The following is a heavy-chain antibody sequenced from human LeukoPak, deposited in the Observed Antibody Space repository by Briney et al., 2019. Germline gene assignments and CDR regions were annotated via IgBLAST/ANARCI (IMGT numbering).Heavy chain of an antibody. Sequence: PGGSLRLSCAASRFTVSSNYMSWVRQAPGKGLEWVSVIYSGGSTYYADSVKGRFTISRDNSKNTLYLQMNSLRAEDTAVYYCARGGYGDPYYFDYWGQGTLVTVSS. V-gene: IGHV3-53*01. D-gene: IGHD4-17*01. CDR3: ARGGYGDPYYFDY. CDR1: RFTVSSNY. J-gene: IGHJ4*02. CDR2: IYSGGST.